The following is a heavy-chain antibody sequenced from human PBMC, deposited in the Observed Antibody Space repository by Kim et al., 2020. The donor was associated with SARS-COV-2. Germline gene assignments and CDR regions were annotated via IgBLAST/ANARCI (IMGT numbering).Heavy chain of an antibody. CDR1: GGSFSGYY. CDR2: INHSGST. V-gene: IGHV4-34*01. J-gene: IGHJ5*02. Sequence: SETLSLTCAVYGGSFSGYYWSWIRQPPGKGLEWIGEINHSGSTNYNPSLKSRVTISVDTSKNQFSLKLSSVTAADTAVYYCARSSGILLWFGELLKNSYNWFDPWGQGTLVTVSS. CDR3: ARSSGILLWFGELLKNSYNWFDP. D-gene: IGHD3-10*01.